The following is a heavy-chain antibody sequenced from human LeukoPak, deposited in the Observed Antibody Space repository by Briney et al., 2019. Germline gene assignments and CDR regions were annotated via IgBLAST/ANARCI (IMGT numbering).Heavy chain of an antibody. CDR1: GFIFNNYA. CDR2: ISWNSGSI. J-gene: IGHJ4*02. CDR3: AKDNRRHYTSGPNPDSLH. D-gene: IGHD6-19*01. Sequence: GRSLRLSCAGSGFIFNNYAMHWVRQPPGKGLEWVSGISWNSGSIDYADSVKGRFTISRDNAKNSLYLQMNSLRVEDTAFYYCAKDNRRHYTSGPNPDSLHWGQGTLVTVSS. V-gene: IGHV3-9*01.